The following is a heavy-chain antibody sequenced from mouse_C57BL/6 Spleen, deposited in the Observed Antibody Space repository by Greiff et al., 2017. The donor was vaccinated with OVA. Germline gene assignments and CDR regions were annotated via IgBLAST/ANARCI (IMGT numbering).Heavy chain of an antibody. V-gene: IGHV1-15*01. CDR2: IDPETGGT. CDR1: GYTFTDYE. J-gene: IGHJ4*01. CDR3: SYSNFSMDY. Sequence: VKLQESGAELVRPGASVTLSCKASGYTFTDYEMHWVKQTPVHGLEWIGAIDPETGGTAYNQKFKGKAILTADKSSSTAYMELRSLTSEDSAVYYSSYSNFSMDYWGQGTSVTVSS. D-gene: IGHD2-5*01.